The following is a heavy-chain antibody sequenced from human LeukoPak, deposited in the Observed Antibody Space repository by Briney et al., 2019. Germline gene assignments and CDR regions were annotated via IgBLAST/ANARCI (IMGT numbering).Heavy chain of an antibody. J-gene: IGHJ4*02. CDR3: ATRATDGPL. D-gene: IGHD5-24*01. CDR2: IYRSENP. Sequence: SGTLSLTCAVSGGSISSSDWWSWVRQPPGRGLEWIGYIYRSENPTYNPSLKGRVTMSVDKSKNQFSLNLTSVTAADTAVYYCATRATDGPLWGQGTLVTVSS. CDR1: GGSISSSDW. V-gene: IGHV4-4*02.